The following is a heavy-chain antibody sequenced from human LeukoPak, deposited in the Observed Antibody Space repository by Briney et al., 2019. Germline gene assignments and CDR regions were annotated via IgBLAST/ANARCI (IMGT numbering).Heavy chain of an antibody. CDR3: ARDSTGHDY. CDR2: MYISGST. Sequence: SETLSLTCTVSGGSISSNYWSWIRQPAGKGLEWIGRMYISGSTNYNPSLKSRVSMSVDTSKNQFSLRLTSVTAADTAVYYCARDSTGHDYWGQGALVTVSS. CDR1: GGSISSNY. J-gene: IGHJ4*02. V-gene: IGHV4-4*07. D-gene: IGHD1-1*01.